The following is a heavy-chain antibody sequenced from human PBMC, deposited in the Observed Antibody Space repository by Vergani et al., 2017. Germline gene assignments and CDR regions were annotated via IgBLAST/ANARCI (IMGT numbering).Heavy chain of an antibody. D-gene: IGHD3-10*01. CDR2: IIPILGIA. V-gene: IGHV1-69*04. J-gene: IGHJ6*03. CDR1: GGTFSSYA. Sequence: QVQLVQSGAEVTKPGSSVKVSCKASGGTFSSYAISWVRQAPGQGLEWMGRIIPILGIANYAQKFQGRVTITADKSTSTAYMELSSLRSEDTAVYYCARQRITMVRGVINDYYYMDVWGKGTTVTVSS. CDR3: ARQRITMVRGVINDYYYMDV.